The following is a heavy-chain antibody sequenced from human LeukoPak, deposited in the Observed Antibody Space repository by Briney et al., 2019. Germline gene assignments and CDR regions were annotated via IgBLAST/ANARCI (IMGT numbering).Heavy chain of an antibody. Sequence: GGSLRLSCAASGFTFSSYEMNWVRQAPGKGLEWVSYISSSGGTIYYADTVKGRFTISRDNAKNSLYLQMNSLRAEDTAVYYCARVSIFGVVRNYGMDVWGQGTTVTVSS. CDR2: ISSSGGTI. V-gene: IGHV3-48*03. CDR1: GFTFSSYE. CDR3: ARVSIFGVVRNYGMDV. J-gene: IGHJ6*02. D-gene: IGHD3-3*01.